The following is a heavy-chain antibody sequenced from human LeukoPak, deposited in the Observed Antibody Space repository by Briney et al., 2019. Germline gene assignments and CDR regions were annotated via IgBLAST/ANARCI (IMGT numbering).Heavy chain of an antibody. J-gene: IGHJ4*02. CDR2: IYYSGSS. CDR1: GGSISSSSYY. D-gene: IGHD3-16*02. CDR3: ARLYRYTHY. Sequence: SETLSLTCTVSGGSISSSSYYWGWIRQPPGKGLEWIGSIYYSGSSYYNPSLKSRVTISVDTSKNQFSLKLSSVTAADTAVYYCARLYRYTHYWGQGTLVTVSS. V-gene: IGHV4-39*01.